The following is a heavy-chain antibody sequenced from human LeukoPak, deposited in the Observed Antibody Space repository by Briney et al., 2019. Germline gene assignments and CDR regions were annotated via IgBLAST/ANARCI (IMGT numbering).Heavy chain of an antibody. V-gene: IGHV4-39*07. CDR2: INHSGST. CDR3: ARVPGYCSGGSCYWSQLTYYYYYGMDV. D-gene: IGHD2-15*01. CDR1: GGSISSGGYY. Sequence: PSETLSLTCTVSGGSISSGGYYWSWIRQPPGKGLEWIGEINHSGSTNYNPSLKSRVTISVDTSKNQFSLKLSSVTAADTAVYYCARVPGYCSGGSCYWSQLTYYYYYGMDVWGQGTTVTVSS. J-gene: IGHJ6*02.